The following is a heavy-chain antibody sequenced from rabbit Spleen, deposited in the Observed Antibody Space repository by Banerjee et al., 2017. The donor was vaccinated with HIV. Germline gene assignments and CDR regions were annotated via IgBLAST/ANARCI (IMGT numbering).Heavy chain of an antibody. Sequence: EQLEESGGGLVEPGGTLTLTCTVSGFSFSSNWICWVRQAPGKGLEWIACIDTNDGDTDYANWPKGRFTISKASSTTVTLQMTSLTVADTATYFCARAGEGGDGYLNLWGPGTLVTVS. D-gene: IGHD5-1*01. CDR1: GFSFSSNW. CDR2: IDTNDGDT. V-gene: IGHV1S45*01. CDR3: ARAGEGGDGYLNL. J-gene: IGHJ4*01.